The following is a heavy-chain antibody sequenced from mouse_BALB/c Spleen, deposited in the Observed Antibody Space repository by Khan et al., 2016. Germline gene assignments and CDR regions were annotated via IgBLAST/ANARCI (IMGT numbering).Heavy chain of an antibody. D-gene: IGHD2-14*01. V-gene: IGHV9-3-1*01. CDR1: GYTFTNYG. Sequence: QIQLVQSGPELKKPGETVKISCKASGYTFTNYGMNWVKQAPGKGLKWMGWINPYTGGPRYADDFKGRVAFSLETSARTAYLPINNLKNEATATYCCARGMYDVVASWGHGTLVTVSA. CDR3: ARGMYDVVAS. J-gene: IGHJ3*01. CDR2: INPYTGGP.